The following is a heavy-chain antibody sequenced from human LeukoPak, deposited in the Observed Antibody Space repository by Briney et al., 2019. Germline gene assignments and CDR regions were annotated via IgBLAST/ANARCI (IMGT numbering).Heavy chain of an antibody. CDR2: IITIRGTT. CDR3: AFDVAGTVNY. Sequence: AASLKVSCKPSVGSTRLYATRWVRPGPEEGLEWMGSIITIRGTTNYAQKFQGRVTITADEPTNTAYMEWSSHGSEYTCVYYCAFDVAGTVNYWGQGTLVTVSS. CDR1: VGSTRLYA. J-gene: IGHJ4*02. D-gene: IGHD6-19*01. V-gene: IGHV1-69*11.